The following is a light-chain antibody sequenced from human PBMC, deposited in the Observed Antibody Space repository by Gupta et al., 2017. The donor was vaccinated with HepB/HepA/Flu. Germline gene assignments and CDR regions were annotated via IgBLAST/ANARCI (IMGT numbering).Light chain of an antibody. CDR2: YDS. CDR1: NIGSKS. V-gene: IGLV3-21*04. CDR3: QVWDSSSDQGYV. Sequence: SYVLTQPPSVSVAPGKTARITFGGNNIGSKSVHWYQQKPGQAPVLVIYYDSDRPSGIPERFSGSNSGNTATLTISRVEAGDEADYYCQVWDSSSDQGYVFGTGTKVTVL. J-gene: IGLJ1*01.